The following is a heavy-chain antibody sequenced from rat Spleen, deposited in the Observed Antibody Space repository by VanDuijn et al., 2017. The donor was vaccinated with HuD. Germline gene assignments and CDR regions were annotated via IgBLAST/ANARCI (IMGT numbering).Heavy chain of an antibody. CDR2: INSAGNT. D-gene: IGHD1-12*02. V-gene: IGHV3-3*01. CDR3: TRTPYYYGGHR. CDR1: EHSISSSYR. J-gene: IGHJ2*01. Sequence: EVQLQESGPGLVKPSQSLSLTCSVTEHSISSSYRWSWIRKFPGNELEWMGYINSAGNTNYNPSLKSRISITRATSKNQFFLQVNSVTTDDTATYYCTRTPYYYGGHRWGQGVMVTVSS.